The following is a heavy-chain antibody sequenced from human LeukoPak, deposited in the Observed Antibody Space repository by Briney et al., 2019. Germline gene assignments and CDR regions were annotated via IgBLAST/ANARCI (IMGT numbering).Heavy chain of an antibody. V-gene: IGHV4-4*02. J-gene: IGHJ3*02. Sequence: SETLSPTCAVSGGSISRTNWWNWVRQPPGKGLEWIGEIYHSGSTNYNPSLKSRVTISVDKSKNQFSLKLTSVTAADTAVYYCARDVYYYDSSGYRSLAFDIWGQGTMVTVSS. CDR1: GGSISRTNW. CDR3: ARDVYYYDSSGYRSLAFDI. CDR2: IYHSGST. D-gene: IGHD3-22*01.